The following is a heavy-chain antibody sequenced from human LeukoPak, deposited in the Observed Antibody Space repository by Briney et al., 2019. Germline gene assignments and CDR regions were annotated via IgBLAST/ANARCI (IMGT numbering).Heavy chain of an antibody. Sequence: SETLSLPCAVYGGSFSGYYWSWIRQPPGKGLEWIGEINHSGSTNYNPSLKSRVTISVDTSKNQFSLKLSSVTAADTAVYYCATYIVGATQAWGQGTLVTVSS. V-gene: IGHV4-34*01. J-gene: IGHJ5*02. CDR2: INHSGST. CDR1: GGSFSGYY. D-gene: IGHD1-26*01. CDR3: ATYIVGATQA.